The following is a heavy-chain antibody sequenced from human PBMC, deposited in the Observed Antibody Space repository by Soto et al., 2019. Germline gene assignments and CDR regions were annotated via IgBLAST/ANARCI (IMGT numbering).Heavy chain of an antibody. CDR1: GFIADDYA. Sequence: EVQLVESGGGLMQPGRSLRLSCVASGFIADDYAMHWVRQAPGKGLDWVSGISSNSATINYADSVKGRFTISRDNAKNSLFLQMNSLRPEDTAFYYCVKDMKWGGMTTIHYFDSWGQGTLVTVSS. CDR3: VKDMKWGGMTTIHYFDS. CDR2: ISSNSATI. V-gene: IGHV3-9*02. D-gene: IGHD4-17*01. J-gene: IGHJ4*02.